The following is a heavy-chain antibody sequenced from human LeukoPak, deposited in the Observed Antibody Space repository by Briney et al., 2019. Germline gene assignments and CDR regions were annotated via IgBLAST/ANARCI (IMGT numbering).Heavy chain of an antibody. Sequence: SETLSLTCTVSGGSISSGGYYWSWIRQPPGKGLEWIGYIYHSGSTYYNPSLKSRVTISVDRSKNQFSLKLSSVTAADTAVYYCARVYNSAFDYWGQGTLVTVSS. D-gene: IGHD1-14*01. V-gene: IGHV4-30-2*01. CDR3: ARVYNSAFDY. J-gene: IGHJ4*02. CDR1: GGSISSGGYY. CDR2: IYHSGST.